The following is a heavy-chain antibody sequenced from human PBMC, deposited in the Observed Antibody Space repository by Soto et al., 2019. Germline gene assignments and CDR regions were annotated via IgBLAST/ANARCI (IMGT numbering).Heavy chain of an antibody. D-gene: IGHD3-3*01. CDR3: ARRARITIFGVVTCFDY. V-gene: IGHV3-13*01. CDR1: GFTFSTFD. CDR2: IGTLSDT. J-gene: IGHJ4*02. Sequence: GALRLSCAGSGFTFSTFDIHWVRQAPGKGLEWVSGIGTLSDTFYADSVKGRFTISRDNAKNSLYLQMNSLRDEDTAVYYCARRARITIFGVVTCFDYWGQGTLVTVSS.